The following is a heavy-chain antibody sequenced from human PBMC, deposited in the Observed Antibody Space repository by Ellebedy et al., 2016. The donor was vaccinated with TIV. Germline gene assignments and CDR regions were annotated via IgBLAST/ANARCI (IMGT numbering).Heavy chain of an antibody. CDR2: ITAGNDDT. D-gene: IGHD1-1*01. J-gene: IGHJ6*02. V-gene: IGHV1-3*01. CDR3: VRSRPQYYYYGMDV. CDR1: GYTFISYG. Sequence: ASVKVSCXASGYTFISYGIHWVRQAPGQRPEWMGWITAGNDDTKYSQKFQDRITISRDASATTSYLELSSLRSEDTAVYYCVRSRPQYYYYGMDVWGQGTTVSV.